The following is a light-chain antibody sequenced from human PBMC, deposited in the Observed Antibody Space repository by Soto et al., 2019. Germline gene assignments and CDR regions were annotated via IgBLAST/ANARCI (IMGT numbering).Light chain of an antibody. J-gene: IGKJ1*01. CDR1: QSVSNNY. V-gene: IGKV3-20*01. Sequence: EIVLTQSPGTQSLSPGERATLSCRASQSVSNNYLAWYQQKPGQAPRLLIYGASTRATGIPDRFSGSGSGTDFTLTISRLEPEDFAVYYCQQYGTSGTFGQGTKVEIK. CDR2: GAS. CDR3: QQYGTSGT.